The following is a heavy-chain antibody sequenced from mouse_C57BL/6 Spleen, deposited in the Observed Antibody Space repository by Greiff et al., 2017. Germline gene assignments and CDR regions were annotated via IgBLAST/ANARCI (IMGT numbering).Heavy chain of an antibody. D-gene: IGHD2-1*01. CDR3: TTGGNYYYYAMDY. CDR1: GFNIKDDY. J-gene: IGHJ4*01. V-gene: IGHV14-4*01. Sequence: EVMLVESGAELVRPGASVKLSCTASGFNIKDDYMHWVKQRPEQGLEWIGWIDPENGDTEYASKFQGKATITADTSSNTAYLQLSSLTSEDTAVYYCTTGGNYYYYAMDYWGQGTSVTVSS. CDR2: IDPENGDT.